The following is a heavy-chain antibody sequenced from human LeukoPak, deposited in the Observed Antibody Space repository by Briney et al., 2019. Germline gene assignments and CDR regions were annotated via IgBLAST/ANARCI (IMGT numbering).Heavy chain of an antibody. D-gene: IGHD2-21*01. V-gene: IGHV7-4-1*02. CDR2: INTNTGNP. CDR3: ARGLYSGTPGFDP. J-gene: IGHJ5*02. CDR1: GYTFTTYE. Sequence: GASVKVSCKASGYTFTTYEMNWVRQAPGQGLEWVGWINTNTGNPTYAQGFTGRFVFSLDTSVSTAYLQISSLKAEDTAVYYCARGLYSGTPGFDPWGQGTLVTVSS.